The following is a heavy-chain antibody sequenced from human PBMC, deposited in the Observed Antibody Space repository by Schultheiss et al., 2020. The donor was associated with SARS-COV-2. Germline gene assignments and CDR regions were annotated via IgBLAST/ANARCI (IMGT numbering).Heavy chain of an antibody. CDR2: IVVGSGNT. CDR3: AKDRTKRASNWFDP. J-gene: IGHJ5*02. V-gene: IGHV1-58*01. CDR1: GFTFTSSA. Sequence: SVKVSCKASGFTFTSSAVQWVRQARGQRLEWIGWIVVGSGNTNYAQKFQERVTITRDMSTSTAYMELNSLRAEDTAVYYCAKDRTKRASNWFDPWGQGTLVTVSS.